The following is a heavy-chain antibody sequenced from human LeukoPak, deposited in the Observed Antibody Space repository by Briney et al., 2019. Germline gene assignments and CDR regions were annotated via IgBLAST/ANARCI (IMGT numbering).Heavy chain of an antibody. D-gene: IGHD6-19*01. J-gene: IGHJ4*02. V-gene: IGHV3-23*01. Sequence: PGGSLRLSCAASGFTFSSYAMSWVRQAPGKGLEWVSAISGSGGSTYYADSVKGRFTISRDNSKNTLYLQMNSLRAEDTAVYYCAKDRWCRGGWYVYCRQRTLATVSS. CDR1: GFTFSSYA. CDR2: ISGSGGST. CDR3: AKDRWCRGGWYVY.